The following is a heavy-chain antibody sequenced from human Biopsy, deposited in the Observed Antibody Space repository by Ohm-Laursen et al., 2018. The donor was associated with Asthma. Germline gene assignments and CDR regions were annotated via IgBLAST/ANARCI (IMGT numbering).Heavy chain of an antibody. CDR1: GFVFSQCG. Sequence: SLRLSCSASGFVFSQCGMTWVRQGPGKGLEWVALVSSDGHNKYYEDSVKGRFTISRDNSKNRLYLQINSLRVEDSAVYYCARQSGHDYGGSSAFDTWGQGTMVAVSS. D-gene: IGHD4-23*01. J-gene: IGHJ3*02. CDR2: VSSDGHNK. CDR3: ARQSGHDYGGSSAFDT. V-gene: IGHV3-30*03.